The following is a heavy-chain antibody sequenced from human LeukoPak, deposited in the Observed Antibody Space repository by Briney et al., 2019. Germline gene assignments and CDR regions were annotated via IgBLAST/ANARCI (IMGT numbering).Heavy chain of an antibody. D-gene: IGHD5-24*01. CDR1: GFTVSSNY. Sequence: GGSLRLSCAASGFTVSSNYMSWVRQAPGKGLEWVSVIYSGGSTYYAESVKGRFNISRHNSKNTLYLQMNSLRAEDTAVYYCARGDGYNYGYYFDYWGQGTLVTVSS. CDR3: ARGDGYNYGYYFDY. J-gene: IGHJ4*02. CDR2: IYSGGST. V-gene: IGHV3-53*04.